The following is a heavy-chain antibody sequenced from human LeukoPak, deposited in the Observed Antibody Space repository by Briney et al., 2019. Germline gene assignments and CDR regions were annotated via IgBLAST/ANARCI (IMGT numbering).Heavy chain of an antibody. Sequence: GGSLRLSCAASGFTFSNAWMSWVRQAPGKGLEWVGRIKSKTDGGTTDYAAPVKGRFTISRDDSKNTLYLQMNSLKTEDTAVYYCTTKEYYYDSSGYWNDAFDIWGQGTMVTVSS. CDR3: TTKEYYYDSSGYWNDAFDI. J-gene: IGHJ3*02. CDR2: IKSKTDGGTT. V-gene: IGHV3-15*01. CDR1: GFTFSNAW. D-gene: IGHD3-22*01.